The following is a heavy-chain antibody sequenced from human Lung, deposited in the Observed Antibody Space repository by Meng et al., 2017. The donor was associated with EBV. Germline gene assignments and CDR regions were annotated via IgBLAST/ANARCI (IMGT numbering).Heavy chain of an antibody. V-gene: IGHV4-34*01. Sequence: VQLQPVGAGLLKPSETLSLTCAVYVGSFSGNFWSWIRQSPGKGLEWIGEIHHSGSTNYNPSLKNRVTISLDTSKKQFSLQLTSVTAADTAVYFCARDPAQEDFDTSGYLYDYWGPGTLVTVSS. CDR1: VGSFSGNF. J-gene: IGHJ4*02. CDR2: IHHSGST. CDR3: ARDPAQEDFDTSGYLYDY. D-gene: IGHD3-22*01.